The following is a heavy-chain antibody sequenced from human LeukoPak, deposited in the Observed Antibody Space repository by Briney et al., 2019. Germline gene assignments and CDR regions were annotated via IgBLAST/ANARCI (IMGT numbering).Heavy chain of an antibody. CDR1: GYTLTELS. CDR3: ARAPRWLQSLGMDV. J-gene: IGHJ6*02. CDR2: FDPEDGET. V-gene: IGHV1-24*01. Sequence: ASVKVSCKVSGYTLTELSMHWVRQAPGKGLEWMGGFDPEDGETIYAQKFQGRVTMTEDTSTDTAYMELSSLRSEDTAVYYCARAPRWLQSLGMDVWGQGTTVTVSS. D-gene: IGHD5-24*01.